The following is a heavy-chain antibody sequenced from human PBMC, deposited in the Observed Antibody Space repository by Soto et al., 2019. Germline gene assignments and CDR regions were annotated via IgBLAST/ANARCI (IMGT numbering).Heavy chain of an antibody. CDR3: ARAGYSSGWYAGYYYGMDV. V-gene: IGHV4-34*01. CDR1: GGSFSGYY. D-gene: IGHD6-19*01. J-gene: IGHJ6*02. Sequence: SETLSLTCAVYGGSFSGYYWSWIRQPPGKGLEWIGEINHSGSTNYNPSLKSRVTISVDTSKNQFSLKLSSVTAADTAVYYCARAGYSSGWYAGYYYGMDVWGQGTTVTVSS. CDR2: INHSGST.